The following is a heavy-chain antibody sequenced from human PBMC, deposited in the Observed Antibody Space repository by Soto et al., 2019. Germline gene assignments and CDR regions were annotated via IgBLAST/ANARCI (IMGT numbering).Heavy chain of an antibody. J-gene: IGHJ1*01. Sequence: EVHLLESGGGLVQPGGSLRLSCAASGFTFNTYPMSWVRQAPGKGLEWVSLINDRGDGTFYADSVKGRFTISRDNSENTLYLQLDSLRVEDTAVYYCVKPSGYLEWLSTFEDWGQGALVTVSS. V-gene: IGHV3-23*01. CDR2: INDRGDGT. CDR3: VKPSGYLEWLSTFED. D-gene: IGHD3-3*01. CDR1: GFTFNTYP.